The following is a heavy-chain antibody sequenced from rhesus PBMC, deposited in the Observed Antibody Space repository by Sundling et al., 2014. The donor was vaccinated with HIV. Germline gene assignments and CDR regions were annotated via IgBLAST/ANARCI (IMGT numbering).Heavy chain of an antibody. CDR1: GYTFTSYY. D-gene: IGHD6-25*01. J-gene: IGHJ4*01. CDR3: ARYPSAAAQYFDY. CDR2: INPNNDNT. V-gene: IGHV1-200*01. Sequence: QVQLVQSGAEVKKPGTSVKLSCKASGYTFTSYYINWVRQAPGQVLEWMGWINPNNDNTGYAQSFQGRVTMTRDTSTSTAYMELNSLRSEDAAVYYCARYPSAAAQYFDYWGQGVLVTVSS.